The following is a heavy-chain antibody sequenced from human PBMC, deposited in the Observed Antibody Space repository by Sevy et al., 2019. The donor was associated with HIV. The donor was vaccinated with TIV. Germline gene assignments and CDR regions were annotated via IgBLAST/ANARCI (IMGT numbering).Heavy chain of an antibody. J-gene: IGHJ4*01. CDR1: GVSFSDYY. D-gene: IGHD2-15*01. V-gene: IGHV4-34*01. Sequence: SETLSLTCAVSGVSFSDYYWAWIRQAPGKGLEWIGEVSQSGSAKYSPSLRSRVIMSLDKSKNQVSLKLTSVTAADTAIYYCARGPLFSQEYCSGGTCPTIDFWSQGTLVTVSS. CDR3: ARGPLFSQEYCSGGTCPTIDF. CDR2: VSQSGSA.